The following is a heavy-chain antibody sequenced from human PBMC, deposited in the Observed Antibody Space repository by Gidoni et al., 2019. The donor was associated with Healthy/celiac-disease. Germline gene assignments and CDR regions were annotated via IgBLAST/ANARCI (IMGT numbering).Heavy chain of an antibody. V-gene: IGHV1-8*01. CDR2: MNPNSGNT. J-gene: IGHJ5*02. CDR1: GYTFTSYD. D-gene: IGHD2-21*01. Sequence: QVQLVQSGAEVKKPGASVKVSCKASGYTFTSYDINGVRQATGQGLEWMGWMNPNSGNTGYAQKFQGRVTMTRNTSISTAYMQLSSLRSEDTAVYSCASSSRVARGWGYNWFDPWGQGTLVTVSS. CDR3: ASSSRVARGWGYNWFDP.